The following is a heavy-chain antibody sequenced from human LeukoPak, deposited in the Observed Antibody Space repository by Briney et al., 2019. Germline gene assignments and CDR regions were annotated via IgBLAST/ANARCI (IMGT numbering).Heavy chain of an antibody. V-gene: IGHV1-2*02. CDR1: GSTFTGYY. CDR2: INPNSGGT. CDR3: AREELAAGRPFDY. Sequence: ASVKVSCKASGSTFTGYYMHWVRQAPGQGLEWMGWINPNSGGTNYAQKFQGRVTMTRGTSISTAYMELSRLRSDDTAVYYCAREELAAGRPFDYWGQGTLVTVSS. D-gene: IGHD1-26*01. J-gene: IGHJ4*02.